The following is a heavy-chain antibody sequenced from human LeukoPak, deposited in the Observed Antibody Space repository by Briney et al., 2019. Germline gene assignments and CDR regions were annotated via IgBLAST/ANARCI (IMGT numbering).Heavy chain of an antibody. D-gene: IGHD6-13*01. V-gene: IGHV3-30*02. Sequence: GGSLRLSCAASGFTFSSYGMHWVRQAPGKGLEWVAFIRYDGSNKYYADSVKGRFTISRDNSKNTLYVQMNSLRAEDTAVYYCARDPSTQQPSNPPDGNCWGQGTLVTVSS. CDR3: ARDPSTQQPSNPPDGNC. CDR2: IRYDGSNK. CDR1: GFTFSSYG. J-gene: IGHJ4*02.